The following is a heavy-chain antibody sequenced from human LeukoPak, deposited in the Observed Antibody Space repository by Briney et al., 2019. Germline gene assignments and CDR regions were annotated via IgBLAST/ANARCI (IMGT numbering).Heavy chain of an antibody. CDR1: GFIFSTYW. CDR3: AKGSKEVLFTRDHCMDV. V-gene: IGHV3-30*02. CDR2: IRYDGSNK. J-gene: IGHJ6*03. D-gene: IGHD3-3*01. Sequence: GGSLRLSCAASGFIFSTYWMAWVRQAPGKGLEWVAFIRYDGSNKYYADSVKGRFTISRDNSKNTLYLQMNSLRAEDTAVYYCAKGSKEVLFTRDHCMDVWGKGTTVTISS.